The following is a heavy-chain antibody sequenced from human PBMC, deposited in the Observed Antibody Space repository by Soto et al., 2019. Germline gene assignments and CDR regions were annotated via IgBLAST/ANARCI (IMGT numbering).Heavy chain of an antibody. V-gene: IGHV1-2*02. CDR3: AREIAYCGGDCYSRWLDP. D-gene: IGHD2-21*02. J-gene: IGHJ5*02. CDR1: GYTFTGYY. Sequence: DSVKVYCKASGYTFTGYYMHGVRQAPGQGLEWRGWINPNSGGTNYAQKFQGRVTMTRDTSISTAYTELSRLRSDDPAVYYCAREIAYCGGDCYSRWLDPWGQGTLVTVSS. CDR2: INPNSGGT.